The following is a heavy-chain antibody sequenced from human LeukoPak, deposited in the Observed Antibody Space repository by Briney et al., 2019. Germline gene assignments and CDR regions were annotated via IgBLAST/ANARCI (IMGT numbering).Heavy chain of an antibody. V-gene: IGHV3-21*01. D-gene: IGHD3-10*01. Sequence: GGSLRLSCAASGFTFSSYSMNWVRQAPGKGLEWVSSISSSSSYIYYADSVKGRFTISRDNAKNSLYLQMNSLRAEDTAVYYCAREGGVRGVITDPFDYWGQGTLVTVSS. CDR1: GFTFSSYS. CDR2: ISSSSSYI. J-gene: IGHJ4*02. CDR3: AREGGVRGVITDPFDY.